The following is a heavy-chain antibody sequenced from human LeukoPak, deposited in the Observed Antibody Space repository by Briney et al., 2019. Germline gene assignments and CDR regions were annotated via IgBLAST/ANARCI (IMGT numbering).Heavy chain of an antibody. CDR3: AGYSYGPDY. V-gene: IGHV4-34*01. CDR1: GGSFSGYY. CDR2: INHSGST. D-gene: IGHD5-18*01. J-gene: IGHJ4*02. Sequence: PSETLSLTCAVYGGSFSGYYWSWIRQPPGKGLEWIGEINHSGSTNYNPSLKSRVTISVDTSKNQFFLKLSSVTAADTAVYYCAGYSYGPDYWGQGTLVTVSS.